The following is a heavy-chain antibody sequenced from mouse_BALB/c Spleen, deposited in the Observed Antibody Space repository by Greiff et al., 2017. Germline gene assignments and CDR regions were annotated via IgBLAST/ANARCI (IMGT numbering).Heavy chain of an antibody. CDR1: GYTFTDYE. Sequence: VQLQQSGAELVRPGASVTLSCKASGYTFTDYEMHWVKQTPVHGLEWIGAIDPETGGTAYNQKFKGKATLTADKSSSTAYMQLSSLTSEDSAVYYCARGVWDRDYWGQGTTLTVSS. J-gene: IGHJ2*01. V-gene: IGHV1-15*01. D-gene: IGHD2-10*02. CDR3: ARGVWDRDY. CDR2: IDPETGGT.